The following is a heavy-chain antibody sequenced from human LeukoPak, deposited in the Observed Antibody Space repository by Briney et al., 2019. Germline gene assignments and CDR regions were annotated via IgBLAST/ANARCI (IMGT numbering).Heavy chain of an antibody. CDR2: ISWNSGSI. Sequence: PGGSLRLSCAASGFTVSSNYMSWVRQAPGKGLEWVSGISWNSGSIGYADSVKGRFTVSRDNAKNSLYLQMNSLRAEDTALYYCAKDRGFWSGYYTGPFDYWGQGTLVTVSS. CDR1: GFTVSSNY. CDR3: AKDRGFWSGYYTGPFDY. D-gene: IGHD3-3*01. V-gene: IGHV3-9*01. J-gene: IGHJ4*02.